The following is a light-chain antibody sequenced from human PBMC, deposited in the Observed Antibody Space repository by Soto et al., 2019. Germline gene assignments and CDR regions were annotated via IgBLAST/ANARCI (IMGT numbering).Light chain of an antibody. Sequence: QSALTQPASVSGSPGQSITISCTGTSVDVGTYNLVSWYQHHPGKAPQLMIYESSKRPSGVSNRFSGSRSGNTAYLTISGLQAEDEADYYCCSFAHRSTLVFGGGTKLTVL. CDR2: ESS. CDR3: CSFAHRSTLV. CDR1: SVDVGTYNL. J-gene: IGLJ3*02. V-gene: IGLV2-23*01.